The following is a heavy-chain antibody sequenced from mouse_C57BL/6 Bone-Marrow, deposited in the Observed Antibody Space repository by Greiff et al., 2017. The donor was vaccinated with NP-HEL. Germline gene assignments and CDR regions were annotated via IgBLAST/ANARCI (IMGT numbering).Heavy chain of an antibody. J-gene: IGHJ2*01. CDR2: INPNNGGT. V-gene: IGHV1-26*01. D-gene: IGHD4-1*01. Sequence: VQLQQSGPELVKPGASVKISCKASGYTFTDYYMNWVKQSHGKSLEWIGDINPNNGGTSYNQKFKGKATLTVDKSSSTAYMELRSLTSEDSAVYYCARYPLTGTRLFFDYWGQGTTLTVSS. CDR3: ARYPLTGTRLFFDY. CDR1: GYTFTDYY.